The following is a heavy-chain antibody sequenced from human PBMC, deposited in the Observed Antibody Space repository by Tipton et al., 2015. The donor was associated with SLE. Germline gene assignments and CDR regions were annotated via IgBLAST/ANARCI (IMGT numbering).Heavy chain of an antibody. J-gene: IGHJ5*02. D-gene: IGHD4-17*01. Sequence: TLSLTCAVSGYSISSGYYWGWIRQPPGKGLEWIGSFYHSGSTYYNPSPKSRVTISVDTSKNQFSLKLSSVTAADTAVYYCARDGARSDYVRWFDPWGQGTLVTVSS. V-gene: IGHV4-38-2*02. CDR3: ARDGARSDYVRWFDP. CDR1: GYSISSGYY. CDR2: FYHSGST.